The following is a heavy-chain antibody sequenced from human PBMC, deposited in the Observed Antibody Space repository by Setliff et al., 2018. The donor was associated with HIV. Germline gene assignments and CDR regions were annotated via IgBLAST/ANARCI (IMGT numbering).Heavy chain of an antibody. CDR2: FNPNTGGA. CDR1: GYSLSGLY. V-gene: IGHV1-2*06. Sequence: GASVKVSCKPSGYSLSGLYVQWVRQAHGQRLDWIGRFNPNTGGADMGQSFQGRVTMTRDTSINTVYMELSSLTSDDTALYYRATYPFSWGYGNSALDIWGQGTMVTVS. D-gene: IGHD1-7*01. CDR3: ATYPFSWGYGNSALDI. J-gene: IGHJ3*02.